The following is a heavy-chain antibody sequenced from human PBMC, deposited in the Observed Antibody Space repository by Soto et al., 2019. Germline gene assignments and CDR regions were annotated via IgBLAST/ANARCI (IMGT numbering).Heavy chain of an antibody. CDR3: ARGNGDTAMVTLDY. CDR1: GGSISGYY. J-gene: IGHJ4*02. V-gene: IGHV4-59*01. CDR2: MYYSGST. Sequence: QVQLQGSGPGLVKPSETLSLTCTVAGGSISGYYWSWIRQPPGKGLEWIGYMYYSGSTNYNPALKSRVTISVDTSKNRFSLKLSSVTAADTAVYYCARGNGDTAMVTLDYWGQGTLVTVSS. D-gene: IGHD5-18*01.